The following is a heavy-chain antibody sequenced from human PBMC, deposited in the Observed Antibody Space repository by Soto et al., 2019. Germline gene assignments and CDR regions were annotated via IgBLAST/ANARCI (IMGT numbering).Heavy chain of an antibody. CDR1: GFTFSSYA. J-gene: IGHJ6*02. Sequence: PGGSLRLSCAASGFTFSSYAMSWVRQAPGKGLEWVSAISGSGGSTYYADSVKGRFTISRDNSKNTLYLQMNSLRAEDTAVFYCAKRLGRDYVWGSYGYYYYGMDVWGQGTTVTVSS. D-gene: IGHD3-16*01. V-gene: IGHV3-23*01. CDR3: AKRLGRDYVWGSYGYYYYGMDV. CDR2: ISGSGGST.